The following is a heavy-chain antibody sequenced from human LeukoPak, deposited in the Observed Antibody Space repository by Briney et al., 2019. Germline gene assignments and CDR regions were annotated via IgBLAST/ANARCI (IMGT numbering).Heavy chain of an antibody. V-gene: IGHV4-61*02. CDR2: IYTSGST. J-gene: IGHJ4*02. CDR3: ARYGMYNWNDIDY. CDR1: GGSISSGSYF. Sequence: SQTLSLTCTVSGGSISSGSYFWSWIRQPAGKGLEWIGRIYTSGSTNYSPSLKSRVTISVDTSKNQFSLKLSSVTAADTAVYYCARYGMYNWNDIDYWGQGTLVTVSS. D-gene: IGHD1-20*01.